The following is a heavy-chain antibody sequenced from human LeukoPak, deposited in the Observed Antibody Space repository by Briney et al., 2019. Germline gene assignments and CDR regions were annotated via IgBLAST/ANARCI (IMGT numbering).Heavy chain of an antibody. CDR2: ISSSGSTI. D-gene: IGHD2-15*01. CDR1: GFTFSDYY. V-gene: IGHV3-11*01. Sequence: PGGSLRLSCTASGFTFSDYYMSWIRQAPGKGLEWVSYISSSGSTIYYADSVKGRFTISRDNAKNSLYLQMNSPRVEDTAVYYCARGTMDIRCSGGTCYSPLSNGMDVWGQGTTVTVSS. CDR3: ARGTMDIRCSGGTCYSPLSNGMDV. J-gene: IGHJ6*02.